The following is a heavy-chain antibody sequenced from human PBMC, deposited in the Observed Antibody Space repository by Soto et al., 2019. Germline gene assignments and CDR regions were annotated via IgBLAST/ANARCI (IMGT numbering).Heavy chain of an antibody. Sequence: ASVKLSCEASGGTFSSYAISWVRQAPGQGLEWMGWISAYNGNTNYAQKLQGRVTMTTDTSTSTAYMELRSLRSDDTAVYYCARESSSSCHDYWGQGTLVTVSS. D-gene: IGHD6-13*01. V-gene: IGHV1-18*01. CDR1: GGTFSSYA. CDR2: ISAYNGNT. CDR3: ARESSSSCHDY. J-gene: IGHJ4*02.